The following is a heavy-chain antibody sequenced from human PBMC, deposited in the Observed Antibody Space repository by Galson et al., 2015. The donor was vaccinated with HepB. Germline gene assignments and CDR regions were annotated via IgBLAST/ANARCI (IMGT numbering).Heavy chain of an antibody. Sequence: GLEWIGNIYYTGSTYYMPSLKSRLTISVDTSKNQFSLKLTSVTAADTAAYYCARLSADTLFYAMDVWGQGTTVTVSS. V-gene: IGHV4-39*01. J-gene: IGHJ6*02. CDR2: IYYTGST. CDR3: ARLSADTLFYAMDV.